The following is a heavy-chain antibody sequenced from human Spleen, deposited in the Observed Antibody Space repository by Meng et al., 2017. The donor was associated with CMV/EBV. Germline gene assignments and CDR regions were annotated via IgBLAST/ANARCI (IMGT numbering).Heavy chain of an antibody. CDR2: IGSAGDR. CDR3: ASNKLLGYCSSTSCPSSGNYYYYYGMDV. Sequence: GESLKISCAASGFTFSSYWMHWVRQTPGKGLEWVSSIGSAGDRYYAGSAKGRFTISRENAKNSFSLQMNSLRAEDTAVYYCASNKLLGYCSSTSCPSSGNYYYYYGMDVWGQGTTVTVSS. J-gene: IGHJ6*02. CDR1: GFTFSSYW. V-gene: IGHV3-13*01. D-gene: IGHD2-2*01.